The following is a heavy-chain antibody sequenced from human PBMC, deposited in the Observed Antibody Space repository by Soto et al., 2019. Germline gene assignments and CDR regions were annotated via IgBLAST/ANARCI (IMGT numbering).Heavy chain of an antibody. J-gene: IGHJ6*03. V-gene: IGHV1-8*01. CDR3: ALYYDYIWGSYRYHYYYMDV. Sequence: ASVKVSCKASGYTFTSYDINWVRQATGQGLEWMGWMNPNSGNTGYAQKFQGRVTMTRNTSISTAYMELSSLRSEDTAVYYCALYYDYIWGSYRYHYYYMDVWGKGTTVTVSS. CDR1: GYTFTSYD. CDR2: MNPNSGNT. D-gene: IGHD3-16*02.